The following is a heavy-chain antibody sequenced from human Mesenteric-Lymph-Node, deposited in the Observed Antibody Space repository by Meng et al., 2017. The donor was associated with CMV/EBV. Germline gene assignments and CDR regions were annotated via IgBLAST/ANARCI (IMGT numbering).Heavy chain of an antibody. J-gene: IGHJ4*02. CDR1: GGSLSSTNSY. V-gene: IGHV4-30-4*01. CDR2: IYYSGST. Sequence: SGGSLSSTNSYWSWIRQPPGKGLEWIGYIYYSGSTYHNPSLKSRVTMSVDTSKNQFSLEMNSVTAADTAVYYCARDSETAAMAHDYWGQGTLVTVSS. D-gene: IGHD5-18*01. CDR3: ARDSETAAMAHDY.